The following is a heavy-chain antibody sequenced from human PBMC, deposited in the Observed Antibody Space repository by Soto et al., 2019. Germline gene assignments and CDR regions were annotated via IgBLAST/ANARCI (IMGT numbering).Heavy chain of an antibody. CDR3: ANDLGDTSPGGFDC. V-gene: IGHV3-23*01. CDR2: ISGSSVIT. D-gene: IGHD2-21*02. Sequence: EVQLLESGGGLVQPGGSLRLSCTASGFTFVNYAMTWVRQAPGKGLEWVSVISGSSVITYYADSVKGRFTISRDNSKNTLYLQMNYLRAEDTAVYYCANDLGDTSPGGFDCWGQGTLVTVSS. J-gene: IGHJ4*02. CDR1: GFTFVNYA.